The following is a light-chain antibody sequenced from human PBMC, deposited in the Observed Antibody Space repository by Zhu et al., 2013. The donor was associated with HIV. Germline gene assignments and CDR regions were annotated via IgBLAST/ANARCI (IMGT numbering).Light chain of an antibody. CDR1: QSISIW. V-gene: IGKV1-5*03. CDR2: QAS. Sequence: DIQMTQSPSTLSASVGDRVTITCRASQSISIWLAWYQQKAGKAPNLLIYQASSLQSGVPSRFSGSGSGTDFTLTISSLQSDDFATYYCRQHKSSPITFGQGTKLELK. J-gene: IGKJ2*01. CDR3: RQHKSSPIT.